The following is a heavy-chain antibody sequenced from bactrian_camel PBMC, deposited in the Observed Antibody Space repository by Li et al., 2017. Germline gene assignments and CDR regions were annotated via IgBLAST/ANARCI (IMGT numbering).Heavy chain of an antibody. CDR2: IDSDGAT. J-gene: IGHJ6*01. Sequence: HVQLVESGGGSVQTGGSLKLSCVASGYTDSTNCMGWFREIAGKEREGVAAIDSDGATNYADSVKGRFTISKDNSGKTLFLEMNSLKPDDTAMYYCALENDYGGIRFGRRQFGYWGQGTQVTVS. V-gene: IGHV3S53*01. CDR3: ALENDYGGIRFGRRQFGY. CDR1: GYTDSTNC. D-gene: IGHD5*01.